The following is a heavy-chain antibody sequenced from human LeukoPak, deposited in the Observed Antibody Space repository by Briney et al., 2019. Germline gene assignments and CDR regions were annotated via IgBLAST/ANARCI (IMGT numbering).Heavy chain of an antibody. CDR3: ARTRGSGSYYGHDYYYYYYMDV. V-gene: IGHV1-46*01. CDR2: INPSGGST. Sequence: ASVKVSCKASGYTFTTDYIHWVRQAPGQGLEWMGIINPSGGSTTYAQKFQGRVIMTGDTSTSTVYMELRSLRSEDTAVYYCARTRGSGSYYGHDYYYYYYMDVWGQGTTVTVSS. D-gene: IGHD3-10*01. J-gene: IGHJ6*03. CDR1: GYTFTTDY.